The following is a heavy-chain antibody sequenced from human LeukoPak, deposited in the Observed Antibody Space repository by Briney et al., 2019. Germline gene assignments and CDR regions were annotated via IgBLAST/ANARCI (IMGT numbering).Heavy chain of an antibody. Sequence: PXGSLRLSCVGSGFTFGDYGMSWVRQAPGKGLEWVSSFSASGGSTYYADSVKGQFTISRDNSKNIMFLQMNSLRAEDTAIYYCAKAPTATVVFFESWGQGTLVTVSS. CDR2: FSASGGST. CDR1: GFTFGDYG. J-gene: IGHJ4*02. V-gene: IGHV3-23*01. CDR3: AKAPTATVVFFES. D-gene: IGHD2-8*02.